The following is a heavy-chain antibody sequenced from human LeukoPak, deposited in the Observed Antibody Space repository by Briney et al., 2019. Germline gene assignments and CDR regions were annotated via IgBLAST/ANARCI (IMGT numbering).Heavy chain of an antibody. CDR3: ASGWELLTFDY. J-gene: IGHJ4*02. CDR2: IFTSGST. D-gene: IGHD1-26*01. V-gene: IGHV4-4*07. CDR1: GGSINSYY. Sequence: SETLSLTCTVSGGSINSYYWSWIRQPAGKGLEWIGCIFTSGSTNYNPSLKSRVTMSVDTSKNQFSLKLSSVTAADTAVYYCASGWELLTFDYWGQGTLVTVSS.